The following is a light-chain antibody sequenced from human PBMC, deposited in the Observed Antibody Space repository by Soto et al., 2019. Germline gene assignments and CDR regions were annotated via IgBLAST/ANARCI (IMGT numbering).Light chain of an antibody. CDR3: QQSLTTPLT. CDR2: ATS. Sequence: DIQMTQSPSSLSASVGDRVTITCRASQSITIYLNWYQQKPGKAPKLLIFATSSLQSGVPSRFSGSGSGTDFTLTISSIQTEDLPTYYCQQSLTTPLTFGGGTKVEIK. CDR1: QSITIY. J-gene: IGKJ4*01. V-gene: IGKV1-39*01.